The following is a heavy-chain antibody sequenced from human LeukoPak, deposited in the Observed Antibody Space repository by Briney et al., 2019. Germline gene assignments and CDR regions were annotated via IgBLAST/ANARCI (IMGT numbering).Heavy chain of an antibody. J-gene: IGHJ3*02. V-gene: IGHV3-21*01. CDR2: ISSSSSYI. D-gene: IGHD2-21*02. CDR1: GFTFSSYS. Sequence: GGSLRLSCAASGFTFSSYSMNWVRQAPGKGLEWVSSISSSSSYIYYADSVKGRFTISRDNAKNSLYLQMNSLRAEDTAVYYCARTCGGDCYPDAFDIWGQGTMVTVSS. CDR3: ARTCGGDCYPDAFDI.